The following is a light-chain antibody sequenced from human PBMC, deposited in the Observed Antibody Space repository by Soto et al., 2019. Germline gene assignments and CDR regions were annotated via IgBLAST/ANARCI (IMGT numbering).Light chain of an antibody. J-gene: IGLJ2*01. V-gene: IGLV2-8*01. CDR3: SSFAGSNNGLV. CDR2: EVS. Sequence: QSALTQPPSASGSPGQSVTISCTGTSSDVGGYNYVSWYQQHPGKAPKLMIYEVSKRPSGVPDRFSGSKSGNTASLTVSGLQADDEGDYYCSSFAGSNNGLVFGGGTKLTVL. CDR1: SSDVGGYNY.